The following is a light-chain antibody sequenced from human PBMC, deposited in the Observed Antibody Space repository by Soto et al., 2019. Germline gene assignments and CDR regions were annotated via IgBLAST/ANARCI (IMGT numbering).Light chain of an antibody. V-gene: IGLV2-11*01. CDR1: SSDVGRYDY. Sequence: QSALTQPRSVSASPGQAVTISCTGTSSDVGRYDYVSWYQQHPGKAPKLIVYDVTERPSGVPDRFSGSKSGNTASLTISGLPAEDEADYSCCSFAGPYSYVLGTGTKVTVL. CDR2: DVT. CDR3: CSFAGPYSYV. J-gene: IGLJ1*01.